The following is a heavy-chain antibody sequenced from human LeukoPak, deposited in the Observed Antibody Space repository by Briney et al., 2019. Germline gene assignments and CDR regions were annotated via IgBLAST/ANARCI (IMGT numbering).Heavy chain of an antibody. D-gene: IGHD3-22*01. CDR3: ARDSDSSGYCDY. V-gene: IGHV3-21*01. CDR1: GFTFSNYW. Sequence: GGSLRLSCAASGFTFSNYWMSWVRQAPGKGLEWVSSISSSSSYIYYADSVKGRFTISRDNAKNSLYLQMNSLRAEDTAVYYCARDSDSSGYCDYWGQGTLVTVSS. J-gene: IGHJ4*02. CDR2: ISSSSSYI.